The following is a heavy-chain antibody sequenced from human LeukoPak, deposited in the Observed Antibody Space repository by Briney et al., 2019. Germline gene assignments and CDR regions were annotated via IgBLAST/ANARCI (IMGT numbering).Heavy chain of an antibody. CDR2: ISARGDAT. Sequence: GGSLRLSCAASGFTFSTSAMSWVRQAPGKGLEWVSSISARGDATCYADSVKGRFTISRDNSRNTLFVQMNSLRAEDTAVYYCAKGQRYTSTPPPFDYWGQGTLVTVSS. CDR3: AKGQRYTSTPPPFDY. J-gene: IGHJ4*02. D-gene: IGHD6-13*01. V-gene: IGHV3-23*01. CDR1: GFTFSTSA.